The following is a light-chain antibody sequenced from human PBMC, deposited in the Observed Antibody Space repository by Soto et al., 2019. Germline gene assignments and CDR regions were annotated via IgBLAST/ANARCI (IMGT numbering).Light chain of an antibody. J-gene: IGLJ1*01. CDR3: SSYTSSGTRV. V-gene: IGLV2-14*01. Sequence: QSALTQPASVSGSPGQSITISCTGTTSDVGGYNFVSWYQLHPGKAPKLMIFEVSNRPSGVSHRFSGSKSGNTASLTISGLQAEDEADYYCSSYTSSGTRVFGTGTKLTVL. CDR2: EVS. CDR1: TSDVGGYNF.